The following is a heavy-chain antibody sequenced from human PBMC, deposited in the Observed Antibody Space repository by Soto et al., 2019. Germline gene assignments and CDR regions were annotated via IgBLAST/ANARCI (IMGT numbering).Heavy chain of an antibody. Sequence: EVQLLESGGGLGQPGGSLRLSCAASGFTFSSYAMSWVRQAPGKGLEWVSAISGSGGSTYYADSVKGRFTISRDNSKNTLYLQMNSLRSEDTAVYYCAKDGTKMGAYCGGDCYLWGQGTLVTVSS. V-gene: IGHV3-23*01. CDR2: ISGSGGST. CDR1: GFTFSSYA. J-gene: IGHJ4*02. CDR3: AKDGTKMGAYCGGDCYL. D-gene: IGHD2-21*02.